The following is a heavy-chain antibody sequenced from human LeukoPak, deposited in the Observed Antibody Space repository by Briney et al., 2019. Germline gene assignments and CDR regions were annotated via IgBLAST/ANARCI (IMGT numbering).Heavy chain of an antibody. CDR1: GYTFTGYY. CDR2: INPNIGDT. V-gene: IGHV1-2*02. J-gene: IGHJ4*02. Sequence: ASVKVSCKASGYTFTGYYMHWVRLAPGQGLEWMGWINPNIGDTNYAQKFQGRVTMTRDTSISTAYMELSRLRFDDTAVYYCARINSSRWYDFWGQGTLVTVSS. CDR3: ARINSSRWYDF. D-gene: IGHD6-13*01.